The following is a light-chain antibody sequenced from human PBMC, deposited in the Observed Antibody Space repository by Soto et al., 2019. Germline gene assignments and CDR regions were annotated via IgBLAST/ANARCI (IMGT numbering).Light chain of an antibody. V-gene: IGKV1-9*01. CDR1: QGLSTY. CDR2: AVS. CDR3: QQLNSYPFT. Sequence: DIQLTQSPSFLSASVGDRVSITCRASQGLSTYLAWYQQRPGKAPKLLIYAVSTLQGGVPSRFSGSGSGTEFTLTITSLQPEDFATYYCQQLNSYPFTFGQGTRLEI. J-gene: IGKJ5*01.